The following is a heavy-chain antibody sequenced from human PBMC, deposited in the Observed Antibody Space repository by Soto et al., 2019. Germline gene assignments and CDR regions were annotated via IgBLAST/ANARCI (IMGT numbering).Heavy chain of an antibody. CDR3: ARYQRIVSAGVYYFDD. CDR2: IKQDGSEK. V-gene: IGHV3-7*01. CDR1: GFSFSSYF. J-gene: IGHJ4*02. D-gene: IGHD2-2*01. Sequence: EVHLEESGGGLVQPGGSLRLSCEVSGFSFSSYFMGWFRQAPGKGLEWVANIKQDGSEKYYVDSVKGRFTISRDNAKNSLYLQMNSLRAEDTAVYYCARYQRIVSAGVYYFDDWGQGTRVTVSS.